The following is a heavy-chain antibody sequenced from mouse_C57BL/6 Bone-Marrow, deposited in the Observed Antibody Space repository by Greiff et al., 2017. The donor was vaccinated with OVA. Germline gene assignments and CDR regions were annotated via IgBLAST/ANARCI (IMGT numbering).Heavy chain of an antibody. Sequence: QVQLQQSGAELARPGASVKLSCKASGYTFTSYGISWVKQRTGQGLEWIGEIYPRSGNTYYNEKFKGKATLTADKSSSTAYMELRSLTSEDSAVYFCAIKKVLWLRRAMDYWGQGTSVTVSS. J-gene: IGHJ4*01. CDR1: GYTFTSYG. D-gene: IGHD2-2*01. CDR2: IYPRSGNT. V-gene: IGHV1-81*01. CDR3: AIKKVLWLRRAMDY.